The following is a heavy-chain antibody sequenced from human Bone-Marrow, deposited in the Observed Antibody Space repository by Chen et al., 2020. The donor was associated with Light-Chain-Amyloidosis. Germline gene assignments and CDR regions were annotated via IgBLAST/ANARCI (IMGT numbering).Heavy chain of an antibody. CDR2: ISGTIIIT. D-gene: IGHD2-15*01. J-gene: IGHJ4*02. CDR3: ATRYCSGGSCYSPYFEY. Sequence: EVQLLESGGGLVQPGGSLRLSCVASGITFSSYDMNWVRQAPGKGLEWVSSISGTIIITYYTDSVKGRFTTSRDNSKNTVYLQMSSLRADDTAVYYCATRYCSGGSCYSPYFEYWGQGTLVTVSS. V-gene: IGHV3-23*01. CDR1: GITFSSYD.